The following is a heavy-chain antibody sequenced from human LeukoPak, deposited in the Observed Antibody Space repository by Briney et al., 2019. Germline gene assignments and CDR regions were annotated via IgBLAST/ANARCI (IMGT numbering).Heavy chain of an antibody. D-gene: IGHD1-1*01. CDR3: AQNWNHDA. V-gene: IGHV3-23*01. CDR1: GFTFSIYA. CDR2: ISNSGAST. Sequence: GGSLRLSCAASGFTFSIYAMSWVRQAPGKELEWVSAISNSGASTYYADSVKGRFTISRDNSKNTLYLQMNSLRAEDTAIYYCAQNWNHDAWGQGTLVTVSS. J-gene: IGHJ5*02.